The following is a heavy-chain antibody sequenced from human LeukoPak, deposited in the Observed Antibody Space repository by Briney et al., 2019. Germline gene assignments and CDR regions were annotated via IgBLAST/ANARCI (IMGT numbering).Heavy chain of an antibody. CDR3: ARPYYYDSRIDP. CDR2: TYYSGST. Sequence: PSETLSLTCTVSGGSISSGDYYWSWIRQPPGKGLEWIGYTYYSGSTYYNPSLKSRATISVDTSKNQFSLKLASVTAADTAVYYCARPYYYDSRIDPWGQGTLVTVSS. D-gene: IGHD3-22*01. CDR1: GGSISSGDYY. V-gene: IGHV4-30-4*01. J-gene: IGHJ5*02.